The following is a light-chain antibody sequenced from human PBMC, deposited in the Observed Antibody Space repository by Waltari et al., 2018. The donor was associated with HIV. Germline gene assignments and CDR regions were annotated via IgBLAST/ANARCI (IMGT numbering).Light chain of an antibody. Sequence: DIVMTQSPDSLAVSLGERATINCKSSQSVLYSSNIKNYLAWYQQKPGQPPKMLIYWASTRESGVPDRFSGSGSGTDFTLTISSLQAEDVAVYYCQQYYNTPWTFGQGTKVEIK. J-gene: IGKJ1*01. CDR2: WAS. CDR3: QQYYNTPWT. V-gene: IGKV4-1*01. CDR1: QSVLYSSNIKNY.